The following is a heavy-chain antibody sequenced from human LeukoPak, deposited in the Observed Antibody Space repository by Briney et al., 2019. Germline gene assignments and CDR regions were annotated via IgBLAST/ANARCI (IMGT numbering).Heavy chain of an antibody. J-gene: IGHJ4*01. D-gene: IGHD7-27*01. CDR3: ARENWANDY. CDR2: IKQDGSQK. CDR1: GFTFTTYW. Sequence: GGSLRLSCAASGFTFTTYWMTWVRQAPGKGLEWVANIKQDGSQKYYVDSVKGRFTISRDNAKNSLYLQMNSLKAEDTGVYYCARENWANDYWGQGTLVTVSS. V-gene: IGHV3-7*01.